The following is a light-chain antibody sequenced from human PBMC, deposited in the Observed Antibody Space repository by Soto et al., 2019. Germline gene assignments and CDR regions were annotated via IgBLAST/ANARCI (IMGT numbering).Light chain of an antibody. CDR2: GSS. CDR3: QQYTSSPRP. J-gene: IGKJ1*01. Sequence: EIVLTQAPGTLSLSTEERATLSCRASQRVSSTYLAWYQQKTRQAPRLLIYGSSIRATGIPDRFSGSGSGTDSTITIPRLEPEDFAVYYCQQYTSSPRPFGQGTNVEI. CDR1: QRVSSTY. V-gene: IGKV3-20*01.